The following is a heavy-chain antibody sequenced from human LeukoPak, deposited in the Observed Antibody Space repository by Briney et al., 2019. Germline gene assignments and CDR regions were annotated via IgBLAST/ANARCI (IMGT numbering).Heavy chain of an antibody. CDR1: GFTVSSNY. D-gene: IGHD2-2*01. J-gene: IGHJ6*03. Sequence: GGSLRLSCAASGFTVSSNYMSWVRQAPGKGLEWVSAISGSGGSTYYADSVKGRFTISRDNSKNTLYLQMNSLRAEDTAVYYCAKDLPVVVPAASYYYYYMDVWGKGTTVTGSS. CDR2: ISGSGGST. CDR3: AKDLPVVVPAASYYYYYMDV. V-gene: IGHV3-23*01.